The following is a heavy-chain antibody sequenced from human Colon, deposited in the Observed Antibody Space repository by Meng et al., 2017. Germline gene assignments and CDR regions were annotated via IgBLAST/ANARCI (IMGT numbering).Heavy chain of an antibody. D-gene: IGHD6-19*01. CDR1: GYNFTGYY. J-gene: IGHJ4*02. Sequence: LGQSGAEVKKPGASVKVSCKASGYNFTGYYIHWVRQAPGQGLEWMGRVNPNSNYGNYAPKFQGRVTMTRDTSISTAYMELSRLRSDDTALYYCARGYSSGISFDYWGQGTLVTVSS. CDR3: ARGYSSGISFDY. V-gene: IGHV1-2*06. CDR2: VNPNSNYG.